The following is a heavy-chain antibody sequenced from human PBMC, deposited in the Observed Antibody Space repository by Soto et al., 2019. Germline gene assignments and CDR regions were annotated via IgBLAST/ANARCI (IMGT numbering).Heavy chain of an antibody. D-gene: IGHD3-22*01. CDR2: INHSGRV. CDR3: STRAYDTNGYYRFDP. J-gene: IGHJ5*01. CDR1: GGSFSGHS. V-gene: IGHV4-34*01. Sequence: QVQLQQWGAGLLKPSETLSLTCAVYGGSFSGHSWTWIRQSPGKGLEWIGDINHSGRVNYSPSLKSRVNISLDTSKNQFSLTLSAVTAADTAMYYCSTRAYDTNGYYRFDPWGQGTLVTVSS.